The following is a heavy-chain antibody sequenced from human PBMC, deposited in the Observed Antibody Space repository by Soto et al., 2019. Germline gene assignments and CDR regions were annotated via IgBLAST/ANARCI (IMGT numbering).Heavy chain of an antibody. CDR3: AKDSSGYSSGWYELDY. D-gene: IGHD6-19*01. CDR1: GFSFSSYS. CDR2: ISSSSSTI. J-gene: IGHJ4*02. V-gene: IGHV3-48*01. Sequence: EVQLVESGGGLVQPGGSLRLSCAASGFSFSSYSMNWVRQAPGKGLEWVSYISSSSSTIYYADSVKGRFTISRDNAKNSLYLQMNSLRAEDTAVYYCAKDSSGYSSGWYELDYRGQGTLVTVSS.